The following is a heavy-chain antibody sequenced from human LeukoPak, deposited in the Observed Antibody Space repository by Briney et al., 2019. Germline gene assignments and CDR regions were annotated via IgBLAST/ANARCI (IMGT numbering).Heavy chain of an antibody. CDR3: AREGAGRDGYNLAGDDAFDI. D-gene: IGHD5-24*01. J-gene: IGHJ3*02. CDR2: IIPIFGTA. V-gene: IGHV1-69*13. Sequence: ASVKVSCKASGGTFSSYAISWVRQAPGQGLEWMGGIIPIFGTANYAQKFQGRVTITADESTSTAYTELSSLRSEDTAVYYCAREGAGRDGYNLAGDDAFDIWGQGTMVTVSS. CDR1: GGTFSSYA.